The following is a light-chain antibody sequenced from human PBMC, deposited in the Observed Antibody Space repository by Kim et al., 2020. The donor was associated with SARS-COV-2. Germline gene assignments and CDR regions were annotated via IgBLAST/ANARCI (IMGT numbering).Light chain of an antibody. CDR3: QQRSNWPLT. J-gene: IGKJ4*01. CDR2: DAS. V-gene: IGKV3-11*01. Sequence: SWSPGDTATLSCRASQSLSNYLAWYQQKPGQAPRLLIHDASKRAPGIPARFSGSGSGTDFTLTISSLESEDFAVYYCQQRSNWPLTFGGGTKLEI. CDR1: QSLSNY.